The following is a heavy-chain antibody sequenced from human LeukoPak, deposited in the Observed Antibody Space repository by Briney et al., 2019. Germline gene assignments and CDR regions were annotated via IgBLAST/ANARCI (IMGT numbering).Heavy chain of an antibody. Sequence: PGGSLRLSCAASGFTFSSYWMHWVRQAPGKGLVWVSRINSDGSSTSYADSVKGRFTISRDNAKNTLYLQMNSLRAEDMAVYYCARGWGYSSSSGSPSMFDPWGQGTLVTVSS. CDR2: INSDGSST. CDR3: ARGWGYSSSSGSPSMFDP. D-gene: IGHD6-6*01. J-gene: IGHJ5*02. V-gene: IGHV3-74*01. CDR1: GFTFSSYW.